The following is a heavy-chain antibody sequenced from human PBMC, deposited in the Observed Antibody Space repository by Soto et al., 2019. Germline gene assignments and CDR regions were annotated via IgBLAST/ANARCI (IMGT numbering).Heavy chain of an antibody. D-gene: IGHD6-19*01. CDR2: ITGGGGST. Sequence: EVQLLESGGGLVQPGGSLRLYCAASGFTFSNYAMNWVRQAPGKGLEWVSGITGGGGSTYYADSVKGRFTISRDNSKNTLYLQMNSLGAEDTSVYYCAKPVAGYWFFDLWGRGTLVTVSS. CDR1: GFTFSNYA. CDR3: AKPVAGYWFFDL. J-gene: IGHJ2*01. V-gene: IGHV3-23*01.